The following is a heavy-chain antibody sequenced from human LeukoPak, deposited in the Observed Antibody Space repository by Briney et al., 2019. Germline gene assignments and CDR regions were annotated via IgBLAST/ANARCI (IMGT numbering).Heavy chain of an antibody. V-gene: IGHV4-34*01. Sequence: SETLSLTCAVYGGSFSGYYWSWIRQPPGKGLEWIGEINHSGSTNYNPSLKRRVTISVDTSKNQFSLKLSSVTAADTAVYYCASGPTGYSSSWYPIDYWGQGTLVTVSS. CDR2: INHSGST. J-gene: IGHJ4*02. D-gene: IGHD6-13*01. CDR1: GGSFSGYY. CDR3: ASGPTGYSSSWYPIDY.